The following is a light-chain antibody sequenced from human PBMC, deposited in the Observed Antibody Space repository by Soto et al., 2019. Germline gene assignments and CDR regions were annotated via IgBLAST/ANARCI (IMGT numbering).Light chain of an antibody. J-gene: IGKJ2*01. CDR1: QSINNR. V-gene: IGKV1-5*01. CDR3: HHYNSYST. Sequence: DIQMTQSPSTLSASVGDRVTITCRASQSINNRLAWYQQRPGKAPKLLIYDASSLESGVPSKFTGSGSGTEFTLTISRLQPDDFASYYCHHYNSYSTFGQGTKLEIK. CDR2: DAS.